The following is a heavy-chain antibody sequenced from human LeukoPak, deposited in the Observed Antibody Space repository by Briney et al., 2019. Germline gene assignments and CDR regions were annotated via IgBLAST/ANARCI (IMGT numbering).Heavy chain of an antibody. J-gene: IGHJ4*02. CDR2: IKQDGSEK. CDR1: GFTFNNYW. D-gene: IGHD5-18*01. CDR3: ARDKGSYGNLYYFDY. Sequence: PGGSLRLSCAASGFTFNNYWMSWVRQAPGKGLEWVANIKQDGSEKYYVDSVKGRFTISRDNAKNSLYLQMNSLRAEDTAVYYCARDKGSYGNLYYFDYWGQGTLVTASS. V-gene: IGHV3-7*03.